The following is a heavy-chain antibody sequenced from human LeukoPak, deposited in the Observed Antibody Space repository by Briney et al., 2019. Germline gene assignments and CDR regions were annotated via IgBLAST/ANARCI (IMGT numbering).Heavy chain of an antibody. D-gene: IGHD6-13*01. CDR2: IYYSGST. CDR3: ARDIAAAGTNWFDP. V-gene: IGHV4-39*07. Sequence: PSETLSLTCTVSGGSISSSSYYWGWIRQPPGKGLDWIGSIYYSGSTYYNPSLKSRFTISVDTSKNQFSLKLSSVTAADTAVYYCARDIAAAGTNWFDPWGQGTLVTVSS. CDR1: GGSISSSSYY. J-gene: IGHJ5*02.